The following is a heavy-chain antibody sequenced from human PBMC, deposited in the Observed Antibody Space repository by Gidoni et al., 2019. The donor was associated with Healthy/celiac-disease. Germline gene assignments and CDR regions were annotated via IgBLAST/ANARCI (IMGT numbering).Heavy chain of an antibody. J-gene: IGHJ5*02. V-gene: IGHV4-34*01. CDR1: GGSFSGYY. D-gene: IGHD2-15*01. CDR2: INHSGST. Sequence: QVQLQQWGAGLLKPSETLSLTCAVYGGSFSGYYWSWIRQPPGKGLEWIGEINHSGSTNYNPSLKSRVTISVDTSKNQFSLKLSSVTAADTAVYYCARGRVAPQVRWFDPWGQGTLVTVSS. CDR3: ARGRVAPQVRWFDP.